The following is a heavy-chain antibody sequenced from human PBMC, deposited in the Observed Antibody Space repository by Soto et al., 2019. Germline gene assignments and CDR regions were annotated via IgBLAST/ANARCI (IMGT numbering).Heavy chain of an antibody. Sequence: GGSLRLSCAASGFTVSSNYMSWVRQAPGKGLEWVSVIYSGGSTYYADSVKGRFTISRDNSKNTLYLQMNSLRAEDTALYYCAKDSFWSGPSEPNYYYYGMDVWGQGTTVTVSS. V-gene: IGHV3-53*05. D-gene: IGHD3-3*01. J-gene: IGHJ6*02. CDR2: IYSGGST. CDR1: GFTVSSNY. CDR3: AKDSFWSGPSEPNYYYYGMDV.